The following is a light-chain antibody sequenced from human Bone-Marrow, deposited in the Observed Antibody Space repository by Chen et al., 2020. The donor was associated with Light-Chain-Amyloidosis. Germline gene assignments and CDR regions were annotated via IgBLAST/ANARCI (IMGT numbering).Light chain of an antibody. CDR2: NVS. J-gene: IGLJ1*01. V-gene: IGLV2-14*03. CDR3: TSYTSSGTRYV. CDR1: SSDVGGYNY. Sequence: QSALTQPASVSGPPGQSIAISCTGTSSDVGGYNYVSWYQQHPGHAPKLIFNNVSYRPSGVSNRFSGSKSDNTASRTISGLQAEDEADYYCTSYTSSGTRYVFGTGTKVTVL.